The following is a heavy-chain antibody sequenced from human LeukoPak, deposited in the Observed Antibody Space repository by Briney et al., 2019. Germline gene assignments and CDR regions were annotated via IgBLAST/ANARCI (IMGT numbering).Heavy chain of an antibody. CDR2: INHSGST. CDR1: GGSFSGYY. V-gene: IGHV4-34*01. D-gene: IGHD4-23*01. CDR3: ARASGGKTVNDAFDI. Sequence: SETLSLTCAVYGGSFSGYYWSWIRQPPGKGLEWIGEINHSGSTNYNPSLKSRVTISVDTSKNQFSLKLSSVTAADTAVYYCARASGGKTVNDAFDIWGQGTMVTVSS. J-gene: IGHJ3*02.